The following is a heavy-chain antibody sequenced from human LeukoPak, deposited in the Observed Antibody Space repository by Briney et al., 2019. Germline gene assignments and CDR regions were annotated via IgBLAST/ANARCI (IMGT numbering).Heavy chain of an antibody. D-gene: IGHD6-19*01. V-gene: IGHV3-7*01. Sequence: GGSLRLSCAASGFTFSSYWMSWVRQAPGKGLEWVANIKQDGSEKYYVDSVKGRFTISRDNAKNSLYLQMNSLRAEDTAVYYCARGGRAVAGSHGYLLNYYYYGMDVWGQGTTVTVSS. J-gene: IGHJ6*02. CDR1: GFTFSSYW. CDR2: IKQDGSEK. CDR3: ARGGRAVAGSHGYLLNYYYYGMDV.